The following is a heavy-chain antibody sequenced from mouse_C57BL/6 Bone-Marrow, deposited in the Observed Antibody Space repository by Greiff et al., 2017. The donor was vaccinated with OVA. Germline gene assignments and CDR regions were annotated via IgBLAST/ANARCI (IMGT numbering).Heavy chain of an antibody. V-gene: IGHV6-3*01. Sequence: EVMLVESGGGLVQPGGSMKLSCVASGFTFSNYWMNWVRQSPEKGLEWVAQIRLKSDNYATHYAESVKGRFTISRDDSKSSVYLQMNNLRAEDTGIYYCTRVITTVVDDYWGQGTTLTVSS. CDR1: GFTFSNYW. CDR3: TRVITTVVDDY. CDR2: IRLKSDNYAT. D-gene: IGHD1-1*01. J-gene: IGHJ2*01.